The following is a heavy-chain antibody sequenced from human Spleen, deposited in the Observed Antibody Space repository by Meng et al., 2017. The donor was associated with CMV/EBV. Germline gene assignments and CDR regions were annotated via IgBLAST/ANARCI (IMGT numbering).Heavy chain of an antibody. Sequence: ASVKVSCKASGYTFTGYYMHWVRQAPGQGLEWMGWINPDSGDPNYAQKFQGRVTMARDTSISTAHMELSRLRSDDTAVYYCARAGVGFWSGYYTGFDYWGQGTLVTVSS. D-gene: IGHD3-3*01. CDR2: INPDSGDP. CDR1: GYTFTGYY. V-gene: IGHV1-2*02. CDR3: ARAGVGFWSGYYTGFDY. J-gene: IGHJ4*02.